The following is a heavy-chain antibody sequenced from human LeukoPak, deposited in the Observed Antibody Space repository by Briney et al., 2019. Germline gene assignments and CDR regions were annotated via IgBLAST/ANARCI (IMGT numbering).Heavy chain of an antibody. D-gene: IGHD6-13*01. CDR3: TRGPGIAAAGLFDY. CDR1: GGSFSGYY. J-gene: IGHJ4*02. CDR2: INHSGST. Sequence: SATLSLTRAVYGGSFSGYYWSWIRQAPGKGLEWIGEINHSGSTNYNPSLKSRVTISVDTSKNQFSLKLSSVTAADTAVYYCTRGPGIAAAGLFDYWGQGTLVTVSS. V-gene: IGHV4-34*01.